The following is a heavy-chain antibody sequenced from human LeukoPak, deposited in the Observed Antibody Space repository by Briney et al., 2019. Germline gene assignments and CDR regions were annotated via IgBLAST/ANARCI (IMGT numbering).Heavy chain of an antibody. CDR2: IYYSGST. Sequence: PSETLSLTCTVSGGSNSSSSYYWGWLRQPPGKGLEWIGSIYYSGSTYYNPSLKSRVTISVDTSKNQFSLKLSSVTAADTAVYYCARHWVVVAATAPDYWGQGTLVTVSS. D-gene: IGHD2-15*01. CDR3: ARHWVVVAATAPDY. CDR1: GGSNSSSSYY. V-gene: IGHV4-39*01. J-gene: IGHJ4*02.